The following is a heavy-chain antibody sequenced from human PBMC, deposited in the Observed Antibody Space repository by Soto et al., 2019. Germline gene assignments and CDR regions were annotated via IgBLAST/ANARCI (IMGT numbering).Heavy chain of an antibody. CDR1: GFTFGTYA. CDR2: ITDVGDPT. CDR3: AREGVTNYTDYYFDP. V-gene: IGHV3-23*01. Sequence: SWASSGFTFGTYAMNWGRQAPGKGQEWGSTITDVGDPTYYADSVKGRFTISRDNSKNTLFLQMDSLRPEDTAIYYCAREGVTNYTDYYFDPWGHGALVTVSS. J-gene: IGHJ4*01. D-gene: IGHD4-4*01.